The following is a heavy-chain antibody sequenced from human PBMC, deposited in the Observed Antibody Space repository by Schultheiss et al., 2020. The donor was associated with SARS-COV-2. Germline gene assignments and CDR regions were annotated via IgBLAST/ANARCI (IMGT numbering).Heavy chain of an antibody. CDR2: ISYDGSNK. J-gene: IGHJ5*02. CDR3: ARDSYEA. D-gene: IGHD5-12*01. V-gene: IGHV3-30*03. CDR1: GFTFSSYG. Sequence: GESLKISCAASGFTFSSYGMHWVRQAPGKGLEWVAVISYDGSNKYYADSVKGRFTISRDNAKNSLYLQMNSLRAEDTAVYYCARDSYEAWGQGTLVTVSS.